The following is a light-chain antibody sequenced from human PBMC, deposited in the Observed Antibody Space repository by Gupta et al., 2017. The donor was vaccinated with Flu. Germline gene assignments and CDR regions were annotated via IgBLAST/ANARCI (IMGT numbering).Light chain of an antibody. J-gene: IGKJ1*01. Sequence: DIQLTQSPSFLSASVGDRVTITCRASQDISAYLAWYQQNPGKAPKLLIYGASTLQSGVPSRLSGSGSGTEFTLTINSLQPEDFATYYCQQVNSYPLTFGQGTKVEIK. V-gene: IGKV1-9*01. CDR3: QQVNSYPLT. CDR1: QDISAY. CDR2: GAS.